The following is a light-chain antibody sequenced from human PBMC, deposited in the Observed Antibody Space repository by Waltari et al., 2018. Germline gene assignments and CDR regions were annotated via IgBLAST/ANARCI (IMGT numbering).Light chain of an antibody. CDR1: QDIASF. V-gene: IGKV1-8*01. CDR2: AAS. CDR3: QQYYNYPFT. Sequence: AIRMTQSPSSFSASTGDRVTITCRVSQDIASFLAWYQQKPGKAPNLLIYAASTLQSGVPSRFSGSGSGTDFTLTISWLQSEDFATYYCQQYYNYPFTFGPGTKVDIK. J-gene: IGKJ3*01.